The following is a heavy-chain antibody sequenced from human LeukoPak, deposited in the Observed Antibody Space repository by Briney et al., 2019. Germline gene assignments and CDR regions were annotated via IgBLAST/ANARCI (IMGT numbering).Heavy chain of an antibody. V-gene: IGHV3-21*01. Sequence: GGSLRLSCAASGFKFNFYWMSWVRQAPGKGLEWVSSISSSSSYIYYADSVKGRFTISRDNAKNSLYLQMNSLRAEDTAVYYCARDRESFDYWGQGTLVTVSS. CDR2: ISSSSSYI. CDR1: GFKFNFYW. CDR3: ARDRESFDY. J-gene: IGHJ4*02.